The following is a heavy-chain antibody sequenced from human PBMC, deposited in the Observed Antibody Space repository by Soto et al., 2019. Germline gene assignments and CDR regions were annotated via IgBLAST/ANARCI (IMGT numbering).Heavy chain of an antibody. Sequence: ASVKVSCKASGYTFTGYYMHWVRQAPGQGLEWMGWINPNSGGTNYAQKFQGWVTMTRDTSISTAYMELSRLRSDDTAVYYCARAFRGPAAEWNYYYYYGMDVWGQGTTVTVSS. D-gene: IGHD2-2*01. V-gene: IGHV1-2*04. CDR2: INPNSGGT. CDR3: ARAFRGPAAEWNYYYYYGMDV. J-gene: IGHJ6*02. CDR1: GYTFTGYY.